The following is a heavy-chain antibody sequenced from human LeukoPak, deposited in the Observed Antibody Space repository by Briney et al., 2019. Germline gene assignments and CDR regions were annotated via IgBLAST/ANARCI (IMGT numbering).Heavy chain of an antibody. CDR2: ISSGGDTI. CDR1: GFTFSSYS. Sequence: GGSLRLSCAASGFTFSSYSMNWVRQAPGKGLEGIAYISSGGDTIYHTDSVKGRFTISRDNAKNSLYLQMNSLRVEDTAVYYCARGPYGDYDSYYGVDVWGQGTTVTVS. J-gene: IGHJ6*02. CDR3: ARGPYGDYDSYYGVDV. D-gene: IGHD4-17*01. V-gene: IGHV3-48*01.